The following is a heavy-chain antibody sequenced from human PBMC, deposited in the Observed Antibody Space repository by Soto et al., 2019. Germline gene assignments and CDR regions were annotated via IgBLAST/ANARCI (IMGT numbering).Heavy chain of an antibody. CDR3: ARDRSILWWFDAFDI. V-gene: IGHV3-66*01. CDR1: GFTFTSYP. CDR2: IYSGGST. Sequence: GGSLRLSCAASGFTFTSYPMNWVRQAPGKGLEWVAVIYSGGSTYYADSVKGRFTISRDNAKNSLYLQMNSLRAEDTAVYYCARDRSILWWFDAFDIWGQGTMVTVSS. J-gene: IGHJ3*02. D-gene: IGHD2-21*01.